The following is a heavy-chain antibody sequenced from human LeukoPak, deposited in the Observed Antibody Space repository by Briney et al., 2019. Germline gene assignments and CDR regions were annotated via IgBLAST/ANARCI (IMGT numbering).Heavy chain of an antibody. D-gene: IGHD3-16*02. CDR1: GFTFSRYA. CDR3: AKTGDQGRVWGSYREFDY. J-gene: IGHJ4*02. CDR2: IKQDGSEK. Sequence: PGGSLRLSCAASGFTFSRYAMNWVRQAPGKGLEWVANIKQDGSEKYYVDSVKGRFTISRDNAKNSLYLQMNSLRVDDTAVYYCAKTGDQGRVWGSYREFDYWGQGTLVTVSS. V-gene: IGHV3-7*02.